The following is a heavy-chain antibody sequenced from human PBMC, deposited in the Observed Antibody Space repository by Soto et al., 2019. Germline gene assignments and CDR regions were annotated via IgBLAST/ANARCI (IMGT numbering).Heavy chain of an antibody. D-gene: IGHD4-4*01. V-gene: IGHV3-30-3*01. CDR3: ARPLWRDDYNGGDFAL. CDR2: ISYDGSNK. Sequence: QVQLVESGGGVVQPGRSLRLSCAASGFTFSSYAMHWVRQAPGKGLEWVAVISYDGSNKYYADSVKGRFTISRDNSNNTLYLQMNSLRAEDTAVYYCARPLWRDDYNGGDFALWGRGTLVTVSS. CDR1: GFTFSSYA. J-gene: IGHJ2*01.